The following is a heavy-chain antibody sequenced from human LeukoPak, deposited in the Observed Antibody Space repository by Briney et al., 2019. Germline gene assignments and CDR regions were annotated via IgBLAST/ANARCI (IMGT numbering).Heavy chain of an antibody. CDR1: GFTFSSYG. CDR3: AKELGILHTYYFDY. V-gene: IGHV3-30*18. J-gene: IGHJ4*02. Sequence: PGGSLRLSCAASGFTFSSYGMHWVRQAPGKGLEWVAVISYDGSNKYYADSVKGRFTISRDNSKNTLYLQMNSLRAEDTAVYYCAKELGILHTYYFDYWGQGTLVTVSS. D-gene: IGHD7-27*01. CDR2: ISYDGSNK.